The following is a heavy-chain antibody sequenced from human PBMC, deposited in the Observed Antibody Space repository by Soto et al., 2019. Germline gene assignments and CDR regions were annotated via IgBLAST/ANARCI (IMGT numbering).Heavy chain of an antibody. CDR3: TRQMGYYYGSGGSASYYYYGMDV. J-gene: IGHJ6*02. V-gene: IGHV3-49*04. D-gene: IGHD3-10*01. CDR1: GFTFGDYA. CDR2: IRSKTYGGTT. Sequence: GVLRLSCPASGFTFGDYAMSWVRQAPGKGLEWVGSIRSKTYGGTTDYGASVKGRFTISRDDPKSIAYLQMNSLKTEDTAVYYCTRQMGYYYGSGGSASYYYYGMDVWGQGTTVTVSS.